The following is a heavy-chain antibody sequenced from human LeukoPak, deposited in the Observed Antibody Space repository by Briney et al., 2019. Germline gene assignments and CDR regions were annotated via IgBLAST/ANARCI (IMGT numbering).Heavy chain of an antibody. D-gene: IGHD4-17*01. Sequence: GGSLRLSCAASGFTFSSYWMSWVRQAPGKGLEWVANIKQDGSEKYYVDSVKGRFTISRDNAKNSLYLQMNSLRAEDTAVYYCARAYNDCGDLDAFDIWGQGTMVTVSS. J-gene: IGHJ3*02. CDR2: IKQDGSEK. CDR1: GFTFSSYW. CDR3: ARAYNDCGDLDAFDI. V-gene: IGHV3-7*03.